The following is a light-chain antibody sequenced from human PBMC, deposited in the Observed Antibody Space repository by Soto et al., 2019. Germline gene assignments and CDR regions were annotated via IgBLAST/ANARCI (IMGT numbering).Light chain of an antibody. V-gene: IGLV2-14*01. CDR3: SSYTSSSPYVV. CDR2: DDS. J-gene: IGLJ2*01. CDR1: RSDVGGYNY. Sequence: QSALTQPASVYGSPGQSITISCTGDRSDVGGYNYVSWYQQHPGKAPKLMIYDDSNRPSGVSNRFSGSKSGNTASLTISGPQAEDEADYYCSSYTSSSPYVVFGGGTKLTVL.